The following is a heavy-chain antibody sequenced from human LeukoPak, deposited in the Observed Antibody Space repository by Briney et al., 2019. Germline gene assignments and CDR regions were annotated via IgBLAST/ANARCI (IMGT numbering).Heavy chain of an antibody. J-gene: IGHJ4*02. CDR2: IYPGDSDT. D-gene: IGHD6-13*01. V-gene: IGHV5-51*01. CDR1: GYSFTSYW. CDR3: ARPYSNSWTGFDY. Sequence: GEPLKISCKGSGYSFTSYWIGWVRQMPGKGLEWMGIIYPGDSDTRYSPSFQGQVTISADKSISTAYLQWSSLKASDTAMYYCARPYSNSWTGFDYWGQGTLVTVSS.